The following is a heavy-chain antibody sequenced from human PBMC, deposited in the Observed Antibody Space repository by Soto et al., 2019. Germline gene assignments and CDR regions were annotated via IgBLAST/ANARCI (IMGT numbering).Heavy chain of an antibody. CDR2: ISSSGSTI. Sequence: GGSLRLSCAASGFTFSDYYMSWIRQAPGKGLEWVSYISSSGSTIYYADSVKGRFTISRDNAKNSLYLQMNSLRAEDTAVYYCARVNSRVVVPAPMPGIIDYWGQGTLVTVSS. CDR1: GFTFSDYY. V-gene: IGHV3-11*01. J-gene: IGHJ4*02. CDR3: ARVNSRVVVPAPMPGIIDY. D-gene: IGHD2-2*01.